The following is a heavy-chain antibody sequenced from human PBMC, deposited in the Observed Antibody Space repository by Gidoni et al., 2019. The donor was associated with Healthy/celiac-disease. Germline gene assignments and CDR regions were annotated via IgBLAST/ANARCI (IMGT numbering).Heavy chain of an antibody. D-gene: IGHD6-19*01. Sequence: QVRLVESGGGVVQPGRSLRLSCAASGFTFSSYAMHWVRQAPGKGLEWVAVISYDGSNKYYADSVKGRFTISRDNSKNTLYLQMNSLRAEDTAVYYCARGSGGDKLLRYWGQGTLVTVSS. CDR2: ISYDGSNK. J-gene: IGHJ4*02. CDR3: ARGSGGDKLLRY. V-gene: IGHV3-30*04. CDR1: GFTFSSYA.